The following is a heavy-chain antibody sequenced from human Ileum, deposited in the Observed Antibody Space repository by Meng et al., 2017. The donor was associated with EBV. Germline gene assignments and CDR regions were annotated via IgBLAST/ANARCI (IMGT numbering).Heavy chain of an antibody. J-gene: IGHJ4*02. CDR3: ARWAFIYSYGFDN. CDR2: IYHNGGT. Sequence: QLQEAGPGRVQPSGILPLTCAVCGGSTTERNSWSWVRQPPGQGLEWIGKIYHNGGTNYNQSLKSRVTISVDKSKNEISLKLRSVTAADTAVYYCARWAFIYSYGFDNWGQGTLVTVSS. V-gene: IGHV4-4*02. D-gene: IGHD5-18*01. CDR1: GGSTTERNS.